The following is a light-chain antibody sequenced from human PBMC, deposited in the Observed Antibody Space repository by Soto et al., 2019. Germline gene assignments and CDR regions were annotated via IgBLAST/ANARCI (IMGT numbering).Light chain of an antibody. J-gene: IGKJ4*01. Sequence: EKVMTQSPATLSVSPGERATLSCRASENIKNRLAWYQQKPGQGPRLLIYDAFTRATDIPARFSGSASGTEFTRTIISLQSEDSAFYYCQQYDDWPITLGGGTKVEIK. V-gene: IGKV3-15*01. CDR2: DAF. CDR1: ENIKNR. CDR3: QQYDDWPIT.